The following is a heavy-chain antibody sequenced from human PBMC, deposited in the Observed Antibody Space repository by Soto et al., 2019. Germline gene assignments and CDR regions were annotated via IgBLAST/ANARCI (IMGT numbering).Heavy chain of an antibody. CDR2: ISAYNGNT. V-gene: IGHV1-18*01. Sequence: ASVKVSCKASGYTFTSYGISCVRQAPGQGLEWMGRISAYNGNTNYAQKLQGRVTMTTDTSTSTAYMELRSLRSDDTAVYYCARVKWLVINYYYGMDVWGQGTTVTVSS. CDR3: ARVKWLVINYYYGMDV. D-gene: IGHD6-19*01. CDR1: GYTFTSYG. J-gene: IGHJ6*02.